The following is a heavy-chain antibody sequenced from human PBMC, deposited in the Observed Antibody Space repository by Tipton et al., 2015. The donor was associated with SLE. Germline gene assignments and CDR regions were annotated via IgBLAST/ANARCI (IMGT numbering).Heavy chain of an antibody. V-gene: IGHV4-4*09. Sequence: TLSLTCTVSGGSISSYYWSWIRQPPGKGLEWIGYIYTSGSTNYNPSLKSRVTISVDTSKNQFSLKLSSVTAADTAVYYCARDPDCWGQGTLVTVSS. CDR2: IYTSGST. CDR3: ARDPDC. J-gene: IGHJ4*02. CDR1: GGSISSYY.